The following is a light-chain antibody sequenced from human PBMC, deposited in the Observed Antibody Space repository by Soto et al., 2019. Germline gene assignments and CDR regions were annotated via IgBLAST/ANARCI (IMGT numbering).Light chain of an antibody. J-gene: IGKJ5*01. CDR1: QSVSSH. CDR2: GAS. Sequence: EIVMTRSPATMSVPPGQSPTLSCRASQSVSSHLGWFQQKPGQVPSLLIYGASTRATDTPARFSGSGSETEFTLTIRSLQSEDFAVYFRQQYNNSPTFGQGTRLEIK. V-gene: IGKV3D-15*01. CDR3: QQYNNSPT.